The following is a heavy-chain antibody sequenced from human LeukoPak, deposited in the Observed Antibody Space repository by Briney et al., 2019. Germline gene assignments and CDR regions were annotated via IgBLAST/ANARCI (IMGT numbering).Heavy chain of an antibody. CDR2: IYHSGST. Sequence: SETLSLTCAVSGYSISSGYYWGWIRQPPGKGLEWIGSIYHSGSTYYNPSLKSRVTISVDTSKNQFSLKLSSATAADTAVYYCARRSSYQLLSGEFDYRGQGTLVTVSS. CDR1: GYSISSGYY. J-gene: IGHJ4*02. CDR3: ARRSSYQLLSGEFDY. V-gene: IGHV4-38-2*01. D-gene: IGHD2-2*01.